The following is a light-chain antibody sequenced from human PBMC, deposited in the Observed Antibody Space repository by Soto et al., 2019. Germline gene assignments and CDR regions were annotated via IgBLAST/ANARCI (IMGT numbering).Light chain of an antibody. CDR3: QQYNNWPLT. CDR1: QSVGSH. J-gene: IGKJ3*01. CDR2: YTS. V-gene: IGKV3-15*01. Sequence: EIVMTQSPATLSVSPGERATLSCRASQSVGSHLAWYQQKPGQAPRLLIYYTSTRATGIPARFSGSGSGTDFTLTISSLQSEDFAVYYCQQYNNWPLTFGPGTKVDIK.